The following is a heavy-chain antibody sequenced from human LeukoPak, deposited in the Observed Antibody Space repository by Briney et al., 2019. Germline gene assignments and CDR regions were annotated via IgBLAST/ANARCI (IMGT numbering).Heavy chain of an antibody. CDR2: ISSSGSSI. V-gene: IGHV3-11*01. CDR3: ANMMSMTTVTY. J-gene: IGHJ4*02. D-gene: IGHD4-11*01. Sequence: GGSLRLSCAASGFTFSDYYMSWIRQAPGKGLEWVSYISSSGSSIYYADSVRGRFTISRDNAKNSLYLQMNSLRAEDTAVYYCANMMSMTTVTYWGQGTLVTVSS. CDR1: GFTFSDYY.